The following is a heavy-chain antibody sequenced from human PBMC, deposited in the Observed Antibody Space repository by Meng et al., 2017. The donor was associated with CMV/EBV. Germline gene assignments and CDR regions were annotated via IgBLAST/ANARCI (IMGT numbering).Heavy chain of an antibody. CDR1: GGSISSYY. V-gene: IGHV4-4*07. Sequence: QGQWHESGPGRVMPSGTLSLTCTVSGGSISSYYWSWIRQPAGKGLEWIGRIYTSGSTNYNPSLTSRVTMSVDTSKNQFSLKLSSVTAADTAVYYCARDLMNCSSTSCANWFDPWGQGTLVTVSS. D-gene: IGHD2-2*01. CDR2: IYTSGST. J-gene: IGHJ5*02. CDR3: ARDLMNCSSTSCANWFDP.